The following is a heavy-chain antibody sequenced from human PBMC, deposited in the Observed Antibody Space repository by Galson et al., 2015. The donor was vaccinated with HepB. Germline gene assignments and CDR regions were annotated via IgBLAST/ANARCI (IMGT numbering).Heavy chain of an antibody. CDR2: IYWDDDK. J-gene: IGHJ4*02. CDR3: AHTGVESGLDY. V-gene: IGHV2-5*02. CDR1: GFSLSTSGVG. Sequence: PALVKPTQTLTLTCAVSGFSLSTSGVGVGWIRQAPGKALEWLALIYWDDDKRYSPSLKSRLTITKDTSKNHVVLTMTNMDPVDTATYYCAHTGVESGLDYWGQGILVTVSS. D-gene: IGHD3-3*01.